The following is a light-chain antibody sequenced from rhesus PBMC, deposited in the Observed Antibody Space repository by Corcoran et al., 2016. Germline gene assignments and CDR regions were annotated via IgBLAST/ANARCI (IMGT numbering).Light chain of an antibody. V-gene: IGKV1-21*01. CDR2: KAT. J-gene: IGKJ4*01. CDR1: KGISSR. CDR3: QQYNSAPLA. Sequence: DIQMTQSPSSLSASLGDRVTNTCRASKGISSRLAWYQQKPGKAPKLLIYKATSLPSGVSSRFSGSGAGTVFTLIISSLQPEDFATYSCQQYNSAPLAYGGGTKVEIK.